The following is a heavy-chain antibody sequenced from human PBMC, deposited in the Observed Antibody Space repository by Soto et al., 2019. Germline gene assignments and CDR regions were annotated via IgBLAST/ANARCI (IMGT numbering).Heavy chain of an antibody. CDR3: AKRGSVETTYHYDAFDI. V-gene: IGHV4-59*01. J-gene: IGHJ3*02. CDR2: IYYTGST. CDR1: GVSISPYY. D-gene: IGHD1-26*01. Sequence: SETLSLTCTVSGVSISPYYMSWIRQPPGKGLEWIGYIYYTGSTNYNHSLKSRLTISVYRYKSQFSLTLSSVTAADTAVYYCAKRGSVETTYHYDAFDIWGQGTMVTVSS.